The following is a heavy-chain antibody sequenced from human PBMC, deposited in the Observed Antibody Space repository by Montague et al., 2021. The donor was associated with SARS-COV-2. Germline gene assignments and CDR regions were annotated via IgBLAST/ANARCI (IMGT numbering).Heavy chain of an antibody. Sequence: ETLSLTCTVSGGSISSNYWSWIRQPPGKGLEWIGYIYYIGSTNYNPSLKSRVTISVDTSRTQFSLKLNSVTAADTAVYYCAGVVDYYDSSGYYGSREFYHYYGMDVWGQGTTVTVSS. J-gene: IGHJ6*02. CDR2: IYYIGST. CDR3: AGVVDYYDSSGYYGSREFYHYYGMDV. D-gene: IGHD3-22*01. V-gene: IGHV4-59*01. CDR1: GGSISSNY.